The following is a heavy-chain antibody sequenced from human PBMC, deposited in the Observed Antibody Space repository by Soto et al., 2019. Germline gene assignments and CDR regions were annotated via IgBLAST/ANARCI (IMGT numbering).Heavy chain of an antibody. V-gene: IGHV5-10-1*01. Sequence: GESLQISCKGSGYTFTSYWSNWVRQMTGKGLEWMGRIDPTDSYTNYNPSFQGHVTISADKSLSTAYLQWNSLRASDTATYYCARGGPQVVHNWVDPWGQGTLVTVSS. J-gene: IGHJ5*02. CDR2: IDPTDSYT. CDR3: ARGGPQVVHNWVDP. D-gene: IGHD2-15*01. CDR1: GYTFTSYW.